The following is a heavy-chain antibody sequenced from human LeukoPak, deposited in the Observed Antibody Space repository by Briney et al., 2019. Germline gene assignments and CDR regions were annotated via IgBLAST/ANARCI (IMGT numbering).Heavy chain of an antibody. Sequence: PGGSLRLSCAASGFTFSSYWMTWVRQAPGKGLEWVANIKDDGSEKYYVDSVKGRFTISRDNAKDSVYLQRNSLRAEDTAVYYCARDRGIKYWGQGTLVTVSS. CDR2: IKDDGSEK. CDR3: ARDRGIKY. V-gene: IGHV3-7*05. J-gene: IGHJ4*02. D-gene: IGHD3-10*01. CDR1: GFTFSSYW.